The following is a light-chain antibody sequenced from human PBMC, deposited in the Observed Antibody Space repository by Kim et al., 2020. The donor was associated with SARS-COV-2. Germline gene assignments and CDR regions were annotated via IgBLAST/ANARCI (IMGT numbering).Light chain of an antibody. Sequence: FMLTQPHSVSESPGKTVTISCTRSSGSIASNYVQWYQQRPRSSPTTVIYEDNQRPSGVPDRFSGSIDSSSNSASLTISGLKTEDEADYYCQSYDSSNHEVFGGGTQLTVL. CDR3: QSYDSSNHEV. J-gene: IGLJ3*02. V-gene: IGLV6-57*01. CDR1: SGSIASNY. CDR2: EDN.